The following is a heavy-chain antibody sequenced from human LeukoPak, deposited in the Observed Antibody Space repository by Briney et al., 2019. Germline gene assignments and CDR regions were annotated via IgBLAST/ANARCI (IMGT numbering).Heavy chain of an antibody. CDR2: MNTNSGNT. Sequence: ASVTVSCTASGYTFTSYDINWVRQATGQGLEWVGWMNTNSGNTGHAQKFQGRLTMTRDTSTNTAYMELSSLRSEDTAVYYCARGGDIAVVPAAMVGPWGQGTLVTVSS. D-gene: IGHD2-2*01. CDR3: ARGGDIAVVPAAMVGP. J-gene: IGHJ5*02. CDR1: GYTFTSYD. V-gene: IGHV1-8*01.